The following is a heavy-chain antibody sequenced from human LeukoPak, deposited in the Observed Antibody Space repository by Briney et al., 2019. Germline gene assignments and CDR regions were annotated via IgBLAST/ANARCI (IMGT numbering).Heavy chain of an antibody. D-gene: IGHD3-22*01. V-gene: IGHV3-23*01. CDR3: AKAQGGYSYFDY. Sequence: GGSLRLSCAASGFTFRSSAMSWVRQAPGKGLEWVSGISGSGGSTSNADSVKGRFTISRDNSKNTLYLQMNSLRAEDTAVYYCAKAQGGYSYFDYWGQGTLVTVSS. CDR1: GFTFRSSA. CDR2: ISGSGGST. J-gene: IGHJ4*02.